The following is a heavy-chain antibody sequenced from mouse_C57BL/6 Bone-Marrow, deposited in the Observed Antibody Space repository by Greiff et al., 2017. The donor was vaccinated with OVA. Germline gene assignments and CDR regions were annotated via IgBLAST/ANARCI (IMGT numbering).Heavy chain of an antibody. CDR2: IDPSDSYT. V-gene: IGHV1-69*01. CDR3: ARWDYSNCDGFAY. D-gene: IGHD2-5*01. J-gene: IGHJ3*01. Sequence: QVQLQQPGAELVMPGASVKLSCKASGYTFTSYWMPWVKQRPGQGLEWIGEIDPSDSYTNYNQKFKGKSTLTVDNSSSTAYMQLSSLTSEDSAVYYGARWDYSNCDGFAYWGQGTLVTVSA. CDR1: GYTFTSYW.